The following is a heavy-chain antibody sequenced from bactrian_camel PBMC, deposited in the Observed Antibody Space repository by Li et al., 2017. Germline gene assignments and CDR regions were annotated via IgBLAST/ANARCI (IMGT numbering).Heavy chain of an antibody. CDR2: ISSSGGST. D-gene: IGHD6*01. J-gene: IGHJ4*01. CDR3: AAAAGLLGGTCVDVRSVDY. CDR1: GYIFSTHA. Sequence: VQLVESGGGSVQAGGSLKLSCAGSGYIFSTHAMSWVRQAPGKGLEWVSLISSSGGSTLYADSAKGRFTISRDNAKNTINLELNSLKTEDTAMYYCAAAAGLLGGTCVDVRSVDYWGQGTQVTVS. V-gene: IGHV3S40*01.